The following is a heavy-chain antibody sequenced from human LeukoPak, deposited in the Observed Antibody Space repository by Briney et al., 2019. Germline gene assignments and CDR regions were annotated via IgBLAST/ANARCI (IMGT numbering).Heavy chain of an antibody. Sequence: PSETLSLTSAVYGGSFSSYYWSWIRQPPGKGLEWIGYIYYSGSTNYNPSLKSRVTISVDTSKNQFSLKLSSVTAADTAVYYCARVVGAHKGDAFDIWGQGTMVAVSS. J-gene: IGHJ3*02. CDR2: IYYSGST. CDR3: ARVVGAHKGDAFDI. CDR1: GGSFSSYY. V-gene: IGHV4-59*01. D-gene: IGHD1-26*01.